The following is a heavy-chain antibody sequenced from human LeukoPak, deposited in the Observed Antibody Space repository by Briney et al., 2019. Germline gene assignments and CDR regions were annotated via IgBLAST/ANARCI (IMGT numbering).Heavy chain of an antibody. V-gene: IGHV3-33*01. CDR3: ARDIGLTGYTLDFDY. J-gene: IGHJ4*02. CDR1: GFSFSNYG. CDR2: IWSDGSKQ. Sequence: GGSLRLSCTASGFSFSNYGMHWVRQAPGKGLEWVTVIWSDGSKQYYVDSVRGRFTISRDDSKNIVYLQMNSLRVKDTAVYYCARDIGLTGYTLDFDYWGQGTLVTVSS. D-gene: IGHD3-9*01.